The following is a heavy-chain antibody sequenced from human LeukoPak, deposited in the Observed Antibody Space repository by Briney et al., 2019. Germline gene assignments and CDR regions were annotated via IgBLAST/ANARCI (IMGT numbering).Heavy chain of an antibody. CDR1: GFTFSSYG. Sequence: GGSLRLSCAASGFTFSSYGMHWVRQAPGKGLEWVAVISYDGSNKYYADSVKGRFTISRDNSKNTLYLQMNSLRAEDTAVYYCAKEFSITMVRGVIIRPVYYYMDVWGKGTTVTVSS. D-gene: IGHD3-10*01. V-gene: IGHV3-30*18. CDR2: ISYDGSNK. J-gene: IGHJ6*03. CDR3: AKEFSITMVRGVIIRPVYYYMDV.